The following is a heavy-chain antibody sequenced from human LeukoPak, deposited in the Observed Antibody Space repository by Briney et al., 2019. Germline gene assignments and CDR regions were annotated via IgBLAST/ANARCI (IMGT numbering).Heavy chain of an antibody. CDR1: RFTFSDYY. CDR3: ACFTNVFDY. Sequence: SGGSLRLSCAASRFTFSDYYMDWVRQAPGKGLEWVGRIKNKASNYITQYAPSVKGRFTISRDDSKNSLYLQMNNLKTEDTAVYYCACFTNVFDYWGQGTLVPVSS. CDR2: IKNKASNYIT. D-gene: IGHD3-16*01. J-gene: IGHJ4*02. V-gene: IGHV3-72*01.